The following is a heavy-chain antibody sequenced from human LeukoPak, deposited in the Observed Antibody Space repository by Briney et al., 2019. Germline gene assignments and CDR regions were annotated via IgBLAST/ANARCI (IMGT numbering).Heavy chain of an antibody. CDR3: ARKGDGYNYYFDY. CDR1: GFTFSSYA. CDR2: IYYSGST. V-gene: IGHV4-39*01. D-gene: IGHD5-24*01. J-gene: IGHJ4*02. Sequence: PGGSLRLSCAASGFTFSSYAMSWVRQAPGKGLEWIGSIYYSGSTYYNPSLKSRVTISVDTSKNQFSLKLSSVTAADTAVYYCARKGDGYNYYFDYWGQGTLVTVSS.